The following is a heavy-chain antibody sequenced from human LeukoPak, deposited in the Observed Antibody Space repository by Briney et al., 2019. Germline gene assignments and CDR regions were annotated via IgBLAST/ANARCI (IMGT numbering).Heavy chain of an antibody. D-gene: IGHD3-3*01. CDR1: GFTFSSYS. CDR3: ARDSSLRFLEWLLGYFDY. J-gene: IGHJ4*02. Sequence: PGGSLRLSRAASGFTFSSYSMNWVRQAPGKGLEWVSSISSSSYIYYADSVKGRFTISRDNAKNSLYLQMNSLRAEDTAVYYCARDSSLRFLEWLLGYFDYWGQGTLVTVSS. V-gene: IGHV3-21*01. CDR2: ISSSSYI.